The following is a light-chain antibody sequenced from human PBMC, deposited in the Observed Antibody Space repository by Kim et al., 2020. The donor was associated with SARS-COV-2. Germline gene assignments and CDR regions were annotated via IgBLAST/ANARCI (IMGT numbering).Light chain of an antibody. V-gene: IGLV3-19*01. CDR3: NSLDSSGNHWV. Sequence: SSELTQDPALSVALGQTVRITCQGDSLRSYYASWYQQKPGQAPVLFIYGKNNRPSGIPDRFSGSSSGNTASLTITWSQAEDEADYYCNSLDSSGNHWVFG. CDR2: GKN. J-gene: IGLJ3*02. CDR1: SLRSYY.